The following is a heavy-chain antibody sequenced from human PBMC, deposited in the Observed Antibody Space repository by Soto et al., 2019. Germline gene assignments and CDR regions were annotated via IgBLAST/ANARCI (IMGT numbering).Heavy chain of an antibody. Sequence: GASVKVSCKASGYTFTSYGISWVRQAPGQGLEWMGWISAYNGNTNYAQKLQGRVTMTADTSTSTAYMELRSLRSDDTAVYYCARDRQAHYYGSGSYYPFDYWGQGTLVTVSS. J-gene: IGHJ4*02. CDR2: ISAYNGNT. V-gene: IGHV1-18*01. D-gene: IGHD3-10*01. CDR1: GYTFTSYG. CDR3: ARDRQAHYYGSGSYYPFDY.